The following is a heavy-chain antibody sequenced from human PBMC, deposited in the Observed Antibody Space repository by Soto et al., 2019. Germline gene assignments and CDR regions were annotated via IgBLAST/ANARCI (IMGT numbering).Heavy chain of an antibody. Sequence: QVQLVESGGGVVQPGRSLRLSCAASGFTFSSYGMHWVRQAPGKGLEWVAVISYDGSNKYYADSVKGRFTISRDNSKNTLYLQMNSLRAEDTAVYYCAKDQHYGLDYWGQGTLVTVSS. J-gene: IGHJ4*02. D-gene: IGHD4-17*01. CDR1: GFTFSSYG. CDR2: ISYDGSNK. V-gene: IGHV3-30*18. CDR3: AKDQHYGLDY.